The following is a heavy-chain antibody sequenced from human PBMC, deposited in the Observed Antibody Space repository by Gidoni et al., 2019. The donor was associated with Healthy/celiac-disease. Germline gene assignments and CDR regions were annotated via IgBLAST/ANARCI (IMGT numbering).Heavy chain of an antibody. CDR1: GFTSSSYW. J-gene: IGHJ6*02. CDR3: ARDDADYGMDV. V-gene: IGHV3-7*04. CDR2: IKQDGSEK. Sequence: EVQLVESGGGLVQPGGSLRLSCAASGFTSSSYWMSWVRQAPGKGLEWVANIKQDGSEKYYVDSVKGRFTISRDNAKNSLYLQMNSLRAEDTAVYYCARDDADYGMDVWGQGTTVTVSS.